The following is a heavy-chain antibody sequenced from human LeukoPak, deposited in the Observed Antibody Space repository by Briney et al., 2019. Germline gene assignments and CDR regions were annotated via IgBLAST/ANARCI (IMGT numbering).Heavy chain of an antibody. V-gene: IGHV3-23*01. J-gene: IGHJ4*02. CDR3: AKENGYYYDSSVLLGY. Sequence: GGSLRLSCAASGFTFSSYAMSWVRQAPGKGLEWVSTIIGSGDSTYYADSVKGRFTISRDNSKNTLYLQMNSLRAEDTAVYYCAKENGYYYDSSVLLGYWGQGTLVTVSS. D-gene: IGHD3-22*01. CDR2: IIGSGDST. CDR1: GFTFSSYA.